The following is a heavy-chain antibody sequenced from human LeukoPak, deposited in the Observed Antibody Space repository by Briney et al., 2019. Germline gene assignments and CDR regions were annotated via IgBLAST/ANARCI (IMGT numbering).Heavy chain of an antibody. CDR1: GFTFSSYA. CDR3: AKDRRFWSAYYFDY. Sequence: PGGSLRLSCAASGFTFSSYAMSWVRQAPGKGLEWVSTISGNGGRTYYADSVKGQFTLSRDNSKNTLYLQMNSLRAEDTAVYYCAKDRRFWSAYYFDYWGQGTLVTVSS. V-gene: IGHV3-23*01. D-gene: IGHD3-3*01. J-gene: IGHJ4*02. CDR2: ISGNGGRT.